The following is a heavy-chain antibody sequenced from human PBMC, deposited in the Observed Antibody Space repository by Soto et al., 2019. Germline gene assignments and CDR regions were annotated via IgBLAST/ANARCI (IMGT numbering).Heavy chain of an antibody. Sequence: QITLKESGPTLVKPTQTLTLTCTFSGFSLTTSGVGVGWIRQPPGKALEWLAVIYWNDDKRYSPSLKSRLTITRDTSRNLVVLTMTNMDPVDAATYYCSHSKGVTMFRGVTTPRRGYCSGVDVWGLGTTVTVSS. CDR2: IYWNDDK. V-gene: IGHV2-5*01. CDR1: GFSLTTSGVG. D-gene: IGHD3-10*01. J-gene: IGHJ6*02. CDR3: SHSKGVTMFRGVTTPRRGYCSGVDV.